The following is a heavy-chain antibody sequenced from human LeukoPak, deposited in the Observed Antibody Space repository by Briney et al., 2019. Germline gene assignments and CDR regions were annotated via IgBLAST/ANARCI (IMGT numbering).Heavy chain of an antibody. J-gene: IGHJ4*02. D-gene: IGHD5-12*01. Sequence: QAGGSLRLSCAASGFTFSSYTMNWVRQAPGKGLEWVSGISWNSGSIGYADSVKGRFTISRDNAKNSLYLQMNSLRAEDTAVYYCARVSGYDYIKTRSLDYWGQGTLVTVSS. CDR2: ISWNSGSI. V-gene: IGHV3-48*04. CDR3: ARVSGYDYIKTRSLDY. CDR1: GFTFSSYT.